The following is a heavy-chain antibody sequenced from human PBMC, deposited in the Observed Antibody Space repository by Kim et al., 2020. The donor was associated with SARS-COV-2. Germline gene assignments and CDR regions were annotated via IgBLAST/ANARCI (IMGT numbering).Heavy chain of an antibody. CDR3: ARDTSRRGTRQPFDY. CDR2: INTNTGNP. Sequence: ASVKVSCKASGYTFTSYAMNWVRQAPGQGLEWMGWINTNTGNPTYAQGFTGRFVFSLDTSVSTAYLQISSLKAEDTAVYYCARDTSRRGTRQPFDYWGQGTLVTVSS. V-gene: IGHV7-4-1*02. CDR1: GYTFTSYA. J-gene: IGHJ4*02. D-gene: IGHD1-1*01.